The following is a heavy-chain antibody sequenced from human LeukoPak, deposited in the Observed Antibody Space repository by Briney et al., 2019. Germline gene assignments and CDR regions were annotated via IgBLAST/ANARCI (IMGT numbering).Heavy chain of an antibody. D-gene: IGHD3-9*01. J-gene: IGHJ4*02. CDR2: IRSKANTYAT. CDR1: GFTFSTYG. CDR3: VSQSTDWANFEY. V-gene: IGHV3-73*01. Sequence: GGSLRLSCAASGFTFSTYGMHWVRQASGKGLEWVGRIRSKANTYATAHAASVNGRFTISREDSKNTAYLQMNSLRVEDTAVYYCVSQSTDWANFEYWGQGTLVTVSS.